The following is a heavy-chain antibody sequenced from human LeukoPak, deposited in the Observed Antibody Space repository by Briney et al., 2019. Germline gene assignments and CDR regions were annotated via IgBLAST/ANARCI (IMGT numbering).Heavy chain of an antibody. CDR3: AKWGDYDTLTGYYVSDF. J-gene: IGHJ4*02. CDR2: ITGSGDNT. D-gene: IGHD3-9*01. V-gene: IGHV3-23*01. Sequence: PGASLRLSCAASGFIFRNYAMSWVRQAPGKGLEWVSAITGSGDNTYYADSVKGRFTISRDNSKNTLYVEMNTLRAEDTAVYYCAKWGDYDTLTGYYVSDFWGQGTLVTVSS. CDR1: GFIFRNYA.